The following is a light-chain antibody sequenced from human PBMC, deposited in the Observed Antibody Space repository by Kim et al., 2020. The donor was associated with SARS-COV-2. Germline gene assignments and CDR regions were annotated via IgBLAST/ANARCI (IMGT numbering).Light chain of an antibody. V-gene: IGKV1-39*01. Sequence: AAVGDRVTIPGRARQSISSYVKWYQHKPRKPPKRLNYAASSLQGGVPARLSGSRSGTDFTLTINRLQPEEFANYFCQLGYTTPVTFGQGARVESK. J-gene: IGKJ5*01. CDR2: AAS. CDR3: QLGYTTPVT. CDR1: QSISSY.